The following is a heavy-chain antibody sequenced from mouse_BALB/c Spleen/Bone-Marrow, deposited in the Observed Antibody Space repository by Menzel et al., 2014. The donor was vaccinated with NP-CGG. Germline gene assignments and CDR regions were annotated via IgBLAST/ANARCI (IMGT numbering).Heavy chain of an antibody. CDR3: ARDDCDAFAY. V-gene: IGHV1-7*01. CDR1: GYTFTSYW. D-gene: IGHD2-4*01. CDR2: INPSTGYT. J-gene: IGHJ3*01. Sequence: VQLQQSGAELAKPGASVQMSCKASGYTFTSYWMHWVRQRPGQGLEWIGYINPSTGYTDYNKRFKEKATLAAVKSSTTAYMQLSSLTSEDSAVYYGARDDCDAFAYWGQGTLGTGSA.